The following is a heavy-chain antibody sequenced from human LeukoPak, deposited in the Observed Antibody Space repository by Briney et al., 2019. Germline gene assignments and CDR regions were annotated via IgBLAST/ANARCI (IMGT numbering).Heavy chain of an antibody. CDR3: ARRGFLDYGIDV. Sequence: GGSLRLSCAASGFTVSSNYMSWVRQAPGQGLEWVSVIYSGGSTYYADSVKGRFTISRDNSKNTLYLQMNSLRAEDTAVYYCARRGFLDYGIDVWGQGTTVTVSS. CDR1: GFTVSSNY. J-gene: IGHJ6*02. V-gene: IGHV3-66*04. D-gene: IGHD1-26*01. CDR2: IYSGGST.